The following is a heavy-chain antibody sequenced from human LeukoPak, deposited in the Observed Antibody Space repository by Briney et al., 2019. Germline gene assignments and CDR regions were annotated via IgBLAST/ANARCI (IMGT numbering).Heavy chain of an antibody. CDR3: AKRDSSSSGYNFDY. D-gene: IGHD6-6*01. CDR1: GFTFSSYG. CDR2: IRYDGSNK. J-gene: IGHJ4*02. Sequence: GGSLRLSCAASGFTFSSYGMHWVRQAPGKGLEWVAFIRYDGSNKYYADSVKGRFTISRDNSKNTLYLQMNSLRAEYTAVYYCAKRDSSSSGYNFDYWGQGTLVTVSS. V-gene: IGHV3-30*02.